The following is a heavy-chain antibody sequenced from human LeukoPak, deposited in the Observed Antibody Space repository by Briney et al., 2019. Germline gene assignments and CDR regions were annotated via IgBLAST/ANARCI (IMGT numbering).Heavy chain of an antibody. CDR3: ARDATSITGILGYFDF. CDR2: IYHSGNT. Sequence: SGTLSLTCAVSGGSISSNNWWSWVRQPPGKGLEWIGDIYHSGNTNYNPSLKSRVTISLDKSKNQFSLKLSSVTAADTAVYYCARDATSITGILGYFDFWGQGALVTVSS. D-gene: IGHD1-20*01. V-gene: IGHV4-4*02. CDR1: GGSISSNNW. J-gene: IGHJ4*02.